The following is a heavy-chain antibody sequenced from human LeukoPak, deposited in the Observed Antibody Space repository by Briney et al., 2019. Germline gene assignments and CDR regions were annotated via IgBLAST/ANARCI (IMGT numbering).Heavy chain of an antibody. CDR1: GGSISSSSYY. CDR2: IYYSGST. CDR3: ARGDYYGSGTHAFDI. V-gene: IGHV4-39*07. Sequence: SETLSLTCTVSGGSISSSSYYWGWIRQPPGKGLEWIGSIYYSGSTYYNPSLKSRVTISVDTSKNQFSLKLSSVTAADTAVYYCARGDYYGSGTHAFDIWGQGTMVTVSS. D-gene: IGHD3-10*01. J-gene: IGHJ3*02.